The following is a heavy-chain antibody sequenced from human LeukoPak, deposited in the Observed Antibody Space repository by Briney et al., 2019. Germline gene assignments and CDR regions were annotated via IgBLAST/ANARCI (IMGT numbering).Heavy chain of an antibody. V-gene: IGHV4-59*01. D-gene: IGHD3-10*01. CDR2: IYYSGST. CDR1: GGSISSYY. Sequence: SETLSLTCTVSGGSISSYYWSWIRQPPGKGLEWIGYIYYSGSTNYNPSLKSRVTISVDTSKNQFSLKLSSVTAADTAVYYCAREARITAEGYYDMDVWGQGTTVTVSS. CDR3: AREARITAEGYYDMDV. J-gene: IGHJ6*02.